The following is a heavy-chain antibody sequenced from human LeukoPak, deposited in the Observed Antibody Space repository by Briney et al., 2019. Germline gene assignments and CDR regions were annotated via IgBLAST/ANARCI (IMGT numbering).Heavy chain of an antibody. D-gene: IGHD2-2*01. Sequence: GESLKISCKGSEYSFTSYWIGWVRQMPGKGLEWMGTIYPGDSDTRYSPSFQGQVTISADKSISTAYLQWSSLKASDTAMYYCARGVCSSTSCYPGEAFDIWGQGTMVTVSS. V-gene: IGHV5-51*01. CDR2: IYPGDSDT. CDR3: ARGVCSSTSCYPGEAFDI. CDR1: EYSFTSYW. J-gene: IGHJ3*02.